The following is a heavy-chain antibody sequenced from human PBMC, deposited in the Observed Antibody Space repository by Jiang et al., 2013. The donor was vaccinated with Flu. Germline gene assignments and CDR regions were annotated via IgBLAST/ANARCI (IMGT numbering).Heavy chain of an antibody. CDR3: ARAGARPYYYYYGMDV. Sequence: GSGLVKPSQTLSLTCTVSGGSISSGGYYWSWIRQHPGKGLEWIGYIYYSGSTYYNPSLKSRVTISVDTSKNQFSLKLSSVTAADTAVYYCARAGARPYYYYYGMDVWGQGDHGHRLL. V-gene: IGHV4-31*03. CDR2: IYYSGST. CDR1: GGSISSGGYY. J-gene: IGHJ6*02. D-gene: IGHD1-1*01.